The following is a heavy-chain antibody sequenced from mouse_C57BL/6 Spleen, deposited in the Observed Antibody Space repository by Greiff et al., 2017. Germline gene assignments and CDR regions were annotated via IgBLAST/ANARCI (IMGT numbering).Heavy chain of an antibody. D-gene: IGHD1-1*01. V-gene: IGHV5-9*01. CDR3: ARHDYGSSLYWYFDV. J-gene: IGHJ1*03. Sequence: DVMLVESGGGLVKPGGSLKLSCAASGFTFSSYTMSWVRQTPEKRLAWVATISGGGGNTYYPDSVKGLFTISRDNAKNTLYLQMSSLRSEDTALYYCARHDYGSSLYWYFDVWGTGTTVTVSS. CDR1: GFTFSSYT. CDR2: ISGGGGNT.